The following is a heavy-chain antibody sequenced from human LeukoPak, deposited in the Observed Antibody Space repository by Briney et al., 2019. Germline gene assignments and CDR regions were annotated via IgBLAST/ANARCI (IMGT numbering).Heavy chain of an antibody. CDR1: GYTFTNYY. Sequence: ASVKVSCKASGYTFTNYYIHWVRQAPGQGLECMGIINPSGGSTSYAQKFQGRVTMTRDMSTSTVYMELSSLRSEDTAVYYCARFAVHRRITVAGQFGLDYWGQGTLVSLSS. CDR3: ARFAVHRRITVAGQFGLDY. V-gene: IGHV1-46*01. D-gene: IGHD6-19*01. CDR2: INPSGGST. J-gene: IGHJ4*02.